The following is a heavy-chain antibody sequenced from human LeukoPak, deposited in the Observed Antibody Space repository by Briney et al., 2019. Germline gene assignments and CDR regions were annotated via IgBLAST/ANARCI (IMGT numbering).Heavy chain of an antibody. Sequence: GASVKVSCKASGYTFTGYYMHWVRQAPGQGLEWMGWINPNSGGTNYAQKLQGRVTMTTDTSTSTAYMELRSLRSDDTAVYYCAREAYDSRKGDAFDIWGQGTMVTVSS. CDR1: GYTFTGYY. D-gene: IGHD3-22*01. J-gene: IGHJ3*02. V-gene: IGHV1-2*02. CDR2: INPNSGGT. CDR3: AREAYDSRKGDAFDI.